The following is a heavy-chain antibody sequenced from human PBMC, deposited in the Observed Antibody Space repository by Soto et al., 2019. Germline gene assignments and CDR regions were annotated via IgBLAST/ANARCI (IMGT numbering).Heavy chain of an antibody. J-gene: IGHJ4*02. CDR2: IFSNDEK. V-gene: IGHV2-26*01. Sequence: SGPTLVNPTQTLTLTCTVSGFSLSNARMGVSWIRQPPGKALEWLAHIFSNDEKSYSTSLKSRLTISKDTSKSQVVLTITNMDPVDTATYYCARIRPGYSSSWAYYFDYWGQGTLVTVSS. D-gene: IGHD6-13*01. CDR1: GFSLSNARMG. CDR3: ARIRPGYSSSWAYYFDY.